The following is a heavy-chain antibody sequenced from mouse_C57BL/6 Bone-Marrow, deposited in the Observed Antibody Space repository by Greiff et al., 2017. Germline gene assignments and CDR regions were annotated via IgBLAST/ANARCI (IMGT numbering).Heavy chain of an antibody. CDR1: GYTFTDYY. J-gene: IGHJ4*01. Sequence: QVQLQQSGAELVRPGASVKLSCKASGYTFTDYYINWVKQRPGQGLEWIARIYPGSGNTYYNEKFKGKATLTAEKSSSTAYMQLSSLTSEDSAVYFCARGGYYSYAMDYWGQGTSVTVSA. V-gene: IGHV1-76*01. D-gene: IGHD2-3*01. CDR2: IYPGSGNT. CDR3: ARGGYYSYAMDY.